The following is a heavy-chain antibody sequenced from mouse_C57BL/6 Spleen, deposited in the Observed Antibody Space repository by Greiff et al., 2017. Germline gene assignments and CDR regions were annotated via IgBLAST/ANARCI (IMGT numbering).Heavy chain of an antibody. CDR1: GYTFTSYW. V-gene: IGHV1-69*01. CDR2: IDPSDSYT. Sequence: QVQLQQPGAELVMPGASVKLSCKASGYTFTSYWMHWVKQRPGQGLEWIGEIDPSDSYTNYNQKFKGKSTLTVDKSSSPAYMQLSSLTSEASAVYYCALYYGNSVAYWGQGTLVTVSA. D-gene: IGHD2-1*01. J-gene: IGHJ3*01. CDR3: ALYYGNSVAY.